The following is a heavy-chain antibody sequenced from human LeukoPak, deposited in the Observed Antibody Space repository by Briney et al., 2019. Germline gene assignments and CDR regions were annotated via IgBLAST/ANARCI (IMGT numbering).Heavy chain of an antibody. CDR3: ASVYASGY. V-gene: IGHV3-66*01. J-gene: IGHJ4*02. D-gene: IGHD3-16*01. Sequence: GGSLRFSCAVSGFSVNNNHMSWVGQAPGKGLEWVSVVYMDGSTYYADSVMGRFIISRDNSKNTLYLQMNSLRVEDTAVYYCASVYASGYWGQGTLVTVSS. CDR1: GFSVNNNH. CDR2: VYMDGST.